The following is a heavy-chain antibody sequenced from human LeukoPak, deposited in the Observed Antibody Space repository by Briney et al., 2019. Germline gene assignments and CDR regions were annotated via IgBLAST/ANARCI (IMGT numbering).Heavy chain of an antibody. V-gene: IGHV3-23*01. J-gene: IGHJ3*02. Sequence: GGSLRLSCAASEFTFAAYTMSWARQAPGKGPEWVSSISHTGANTYYGDSVKGRFTISRDNSKNTLYLQVNSLRAEDTAVYYCAKGGGTWAFDIWGQGTMVTVSS. D-gene: IGHD1-1*01. CDR1: EFTFAAYT. CDR2: ISHTGANT. CDR3: AKGGGTWAFDI.